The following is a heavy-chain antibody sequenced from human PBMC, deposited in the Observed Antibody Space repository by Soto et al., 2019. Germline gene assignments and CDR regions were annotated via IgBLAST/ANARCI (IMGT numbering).Heavy chain of an antibody. V-gene: IGHV1-3*01. CDR2: INAGNGNT. J-gene: IGHJ4*02. CDR3: ARTENGYSSGWYLNFDY. Sequence: GASVKVSFKASGYTFTSYAMHWGRPAPGQKLEWMGWINAGNGNTKYSQKFQGRVTMTRDTSISTAYMELSRLRSDDTAVYYCARTENGYSSGWYLNFDYWGQGTLVTVSS. CDR1: GYTFTSYA. D-gene: IGHD6-19*01.